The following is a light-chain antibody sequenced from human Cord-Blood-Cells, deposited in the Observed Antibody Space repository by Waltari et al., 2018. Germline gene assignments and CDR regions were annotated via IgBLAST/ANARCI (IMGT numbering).Light chain of an antibody. CDR3: QQYGSSPYT. CDR2: GAS. CDR1: QSVSSSY. V-gene: IGKV3-20*01. Sequence: EIVLTQFPATLSSSPGERATLSCRASQSVSSSYLAWYQQKPGQAPRLLIYGASSRSTGIPDRFSGSGSGTDFTLTISRLEPEDFAVYYCQQYGSSPYTFGQGTKLEIK. J-gene: IGKJ2*01.